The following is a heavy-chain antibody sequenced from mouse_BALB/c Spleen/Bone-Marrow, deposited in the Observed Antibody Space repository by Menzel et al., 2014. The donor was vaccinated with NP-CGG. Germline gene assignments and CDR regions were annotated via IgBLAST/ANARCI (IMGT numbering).Heavy chain of an antibody. CDR1: GYNFTSYW. D-gene: IGHD3-1*01. CDR2: IYPGRGST. V-gene: IGHV1-55*01. Sequence: QVQLQQSGAELVKPGTSVKLSCKASGYNFTSYWINWVKLRPGQGLEWIGDIYPGRGSTNYNEKFKSKATLTVDTSSSTAYMQLSSLAFEDSALYYCARFSQLGLLAYWGQGTLVTVSA. CDR3: ARFSQLGLLAY. J-gene: IGHJ3*01.